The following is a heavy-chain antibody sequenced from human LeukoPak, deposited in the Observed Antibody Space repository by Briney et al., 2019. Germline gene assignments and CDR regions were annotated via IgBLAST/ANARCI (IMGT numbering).Heavy chain of an antibody. Sequence: KPSETLSLTCAVYGGSFSGYYWSWIRHPPGKGLEWIGEINHSGSTNYNPSLKSRVTISVDTSKNQFSLKLSSVTAADTAVYYCAREGATWYYYGMDVWGQGTTVTVSS. CDR1: GGSFSGYY. V-gene: IGHV4-34*01. J-gene: IGHJ6*02. D-gene: IGHD1-26*01. CDR3: AREGATWYYYGMDV. CDR2: INHSGST.